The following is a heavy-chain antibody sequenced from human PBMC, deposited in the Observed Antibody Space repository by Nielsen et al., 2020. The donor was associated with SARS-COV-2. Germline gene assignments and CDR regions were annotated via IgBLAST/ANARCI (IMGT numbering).Heavy chain of an antibody. CDR3: AKEIERIGVPCFDH. J-gene: IGHJ4*02. CDR1: GFTFDNYA. D-gene: IGHD2-8*01. V-gene: IGHV3-23*01. Sequence: GESLKISCVASGFTFDNYAMSWVRHAPGKGLEWVSGISAGGGDSTYYADSVKGRFTISRDNSRNTLYLQMKSLRVEDTAVYYCAKEIERIGVPCFDHWGQGNRVTVSS. CDR2: ISAGGGDST.